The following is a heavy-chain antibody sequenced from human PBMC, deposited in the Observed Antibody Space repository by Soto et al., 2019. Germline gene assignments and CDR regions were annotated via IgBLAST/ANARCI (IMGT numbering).Heavy chain of an antibody. CDR1: GGSFTHYD. CDR3: AGYSSSFVAFEV. Sequence: QVQLQQWGAGLLKPSETLSLDCGVLGGSFTHYDWTWVRQSPGRGLEWIGEVSQSGRITYNPSLKSRFTISRDTAKNQFSLRLTSVTAADTALYYCAGYSSSFVAFEVWGHGTEVTVSS. V-gene: IGHV4-34*01. J-gene: IGHJ3*01. CDR2: VSQSGRI. D-gene: IGHD3-10*01.